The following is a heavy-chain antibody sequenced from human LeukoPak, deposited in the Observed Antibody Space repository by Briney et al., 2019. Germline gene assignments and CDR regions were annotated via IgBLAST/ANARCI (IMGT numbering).Heavy chain of an antibody. D-gene: IGHD3-16*02. CDR3: ARVTTIPYYDYVWGGYRDNWFDP. Sequence: ASVKVSCKASGYTFTSYAMHWVRQAPGQRLEWMGWINAGNGNTKYSQEFQGRVTITRDTSASTAYMELSSLRSDDTAVYYCARVTTIPYYDYVWGGYRDNWFDPWGQGTLVTVSS. V-gene: IGHV1-3*01. J-gene: IGHJ5*02. CDR1: GYTFTSYA. CDR2: INAGNGNT.